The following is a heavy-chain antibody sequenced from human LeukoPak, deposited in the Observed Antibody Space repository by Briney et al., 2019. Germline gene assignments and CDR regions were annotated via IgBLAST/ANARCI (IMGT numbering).Heavy chain of an antibody. CDR1: GFTVSSNY. CDR2: IHSGGST. D-gene: IGHD3-22*01. CDR3: ARAAGNYYDSSGYFRLEYYFDY. V-gene: IGHV3-66*01. Sequence: GGSLRLSCAASGFTVSSNYMSWVRQAPGKGLEWVSVIHSGGSTYYADSVKGRFTISRDNSKNTLYLQMNSLRAEDTAVYYCARAAGNYYDSSGYFRLEYYFDYWSQGTLVTVSS. J-gene: IGHJ4*02.